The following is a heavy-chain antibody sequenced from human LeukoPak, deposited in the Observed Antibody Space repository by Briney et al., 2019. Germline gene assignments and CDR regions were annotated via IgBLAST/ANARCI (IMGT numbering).Heavy chain of an antibody. CDR2: INPSGGST. D-gene: IGHD1-26*01. V-gene: IGHV1-46*01. J-gene: IGHJ4*02. CDR3: ARDRSFRELDY. CDR1: GYTFTSYY. Sequence: ASVKVSCKASGYTFTSYYMHWVRQAPGQGLEWMGIINPSGGSTSYAQKFQGRITMTRDTSTSTVYMELSSLRSEDTAVYYCARDRSFRELDYWGQGTLVTVSS.